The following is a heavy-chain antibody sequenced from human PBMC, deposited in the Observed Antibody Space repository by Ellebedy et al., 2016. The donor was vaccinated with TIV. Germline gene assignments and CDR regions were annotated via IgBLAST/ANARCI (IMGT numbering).Heavy chain of an antibody. J-gene: IGHJ4*02. CDR2: ISAYNGNT. CDR3: ARVVPPYVQTQSVIPDYDY. V-gene: IGHV1-18*04. CDR1: GYTFTGYY. D-gene: IGHD4-11*01. Sequence: GGSLRLSCKGSGYTFTGYYMHWVRQAPGQGLEWMGWISAYNGNTNYAQKLQGRVTMTTDTSTSTAYMELRSLRSDDTAVYYCARVVPPYVQTQSVIPDYDYWGQGTLVTVSS.